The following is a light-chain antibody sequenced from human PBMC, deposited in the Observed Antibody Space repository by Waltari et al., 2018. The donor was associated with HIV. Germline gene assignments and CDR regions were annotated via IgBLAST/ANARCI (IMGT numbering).Light chain of an antibody. Sequence: TQSPGTLSLSPGERATLSCTATQSVSSSYLAWYQQKPGQAPRLLIYGASSRATGIPDRFSGSGSGTDFTLTISRLEPEDFAVYYCQQYGSSPYTFGQGTKLEIK. V-gene: IGKV3-20*01. CDR1: QSVSSSY. J-gene: IGKJ2*01. CDR3: QQYGSSPYT. CDR2: GAS.